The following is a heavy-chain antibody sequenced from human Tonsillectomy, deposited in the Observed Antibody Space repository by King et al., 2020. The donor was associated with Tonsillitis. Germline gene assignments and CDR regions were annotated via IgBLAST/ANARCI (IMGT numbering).Heavy chain of an antibody. J-gene: IGHJ5*02. Sequence: VQLQESGPGLVKPSQTLSLTCTVSGDSISSGSYYWSWIRQPAGKGLEWIGRIYTSGSIDYNPSLESRVSMSVDTSKNQFSLKLNSVTAADTAVHHCARGGEILTGGSLFDPWGQGTLVTVSS. CDR3: ARGGEILTGGSLFDP. CDR1: GDSISSGSYY. CDR2: IYTSGSI. D-gene: IGHD3-9*01. V-gene: IGHV4-61*02.